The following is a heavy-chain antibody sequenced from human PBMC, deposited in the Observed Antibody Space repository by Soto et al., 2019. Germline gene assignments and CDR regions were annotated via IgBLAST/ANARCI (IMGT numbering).Heavy chain of an antibody. CDR3: ARVFSSSSRYFDY. CDR1: GYTFSTYA. Sequence: ASVKVSCKTSGYTFSTYAISWVRQAPGQGLEWMGWINPNSGGTNYAQKFQGRVTMTRDTSISTAYMELSRLRSDDTAVYYCARVFSSSSRYFDYWGQGALVTVSS. J-gene: IGHJ4*02. D-gene: IGHD6-6*01. V-gene: IGHV1-2*02. CDR2: INPNSGGT.